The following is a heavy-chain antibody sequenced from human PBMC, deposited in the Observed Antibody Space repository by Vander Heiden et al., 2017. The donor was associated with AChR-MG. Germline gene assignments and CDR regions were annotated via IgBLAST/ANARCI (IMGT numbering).Heavy chain of an antibody. Sequence: EVQLVESGGGLVKPGGSLRLSCGASGFTFSSYSLDWVRQAPGKGLEWVASISSSSSYIYYGDSVKGRFTISRENAKNSLYLQMNSLRAEDTAVYYCARDSSRFYGLGSYYAFDIWGQGTMVTVSS. CDR2: ISSSSSYI. V-gene: IGHV3-21*01. D-gene: IGHD3-10*01. CDR1: GFTFSSYS. J-gene: IGHJ3*02. CDR3: ARDSSRFYGLGSYYAFDI.